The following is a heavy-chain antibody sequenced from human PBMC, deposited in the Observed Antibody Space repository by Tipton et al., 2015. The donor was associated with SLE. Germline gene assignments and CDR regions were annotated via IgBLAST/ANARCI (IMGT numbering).Heavy chain of an antibody. Sequence: TLSLTCTVSGVSISTYHWSWIRQPPGKGLEWIGSIYYSGSTNYNPSLKSRVTISVDTSKNQFSLKLSSVTAADTAVYYCARKGYSSSVYWYFDLWGRGTLVTVSA. V-gene: IGHV4-59*01. CDR2: IYYSGST. J-gene: IGHJ2*01. D-gene: IGHD6-6*01. CDR3: ARKGYSSSVYWYFDL. CDR1: GVSISTYH.